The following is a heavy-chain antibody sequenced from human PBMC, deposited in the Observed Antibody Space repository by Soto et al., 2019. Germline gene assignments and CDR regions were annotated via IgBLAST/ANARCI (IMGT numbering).Heavy chain of an antibody. J-gene: IGHJ4*02. CDR1: GFTFSSCA. CDR2: ISGGGVT. Sequence: GGSLRLSCAASGFTFSSCAMTWVRQAPGQGLEWVSAISGGGVTYYADSVKGQFTISRDISKNTVYLQMNSLRAEDTATYYCAKWHTYNYDSLAYAGFDCWGPGTQVTVSS. CDR3: AKWHTYNYDSLAYAGFDC. D-gene: IGHD3-22*01. V-gene: IGHV3-23*01.